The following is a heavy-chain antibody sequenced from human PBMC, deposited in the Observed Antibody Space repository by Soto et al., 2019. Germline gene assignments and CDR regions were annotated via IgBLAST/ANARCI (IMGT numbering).Heavy chain of an antibody. CDR3: ARDPSGGPQDY. V-gene: IGHV1-18*01. CDR1: GYTFTDYD. D-gene: IGHD1-26*01. Sequence: QVQLVQSGAEVKKPGASVKVSCKASGYTFTDYDISWVRQAPGQGLEWMGWIRPYNGDTNYAQKVQGRVTMTTDTATTTAYMELRGLRSDDTAVYYCARDPSGGPQDYWGQGTLVTFSS. J-gene: IGHJ4*02. CDR2: IRPYNGDT.